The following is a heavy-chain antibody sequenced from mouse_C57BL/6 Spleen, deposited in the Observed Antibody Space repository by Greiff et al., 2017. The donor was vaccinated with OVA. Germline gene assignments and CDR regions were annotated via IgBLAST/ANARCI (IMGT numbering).Heavy chain of an antibody. V-gene: IGHV1-69*01. Sequence: VQLQQSGAELVMPGASVKLSCTASGYTFTSYWMHWVKQRPGQGLEWIGKLDPSDSYTNYNQKFKGQSTLTVDKSSSTAYMQLSSLTSEDAAVYYCATYGSSLDYWGQGTTLTVSS. J-gene: IGHJ2*01. CDR1: GYTFTSYW. CDR3: ATYGSSLDY. D-gene: IGHD1-1*01. CDR2: LDPSDSYT.